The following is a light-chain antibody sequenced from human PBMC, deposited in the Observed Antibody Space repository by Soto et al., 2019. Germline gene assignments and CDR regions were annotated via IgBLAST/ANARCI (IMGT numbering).Light chain of an antibody. J-gene: IGKJ1*01. Sequence: DIPMTQSPSSLSAFVGDRLTITCRASQSVDNYLNWNQHKPGKAPKLLISVASTLQTGVPSRFSGSGSGTDFTLTISSLQPEDFATYYCQQTYSIPWTFGQGTKVEI. CDR2: VAS. CDR1: QSVDNY. V-gene: IGKV1-39*01. CDR3: QQTYSIPWT.